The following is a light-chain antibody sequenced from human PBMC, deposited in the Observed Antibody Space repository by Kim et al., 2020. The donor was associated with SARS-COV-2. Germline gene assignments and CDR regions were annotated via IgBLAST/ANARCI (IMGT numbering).Light chain of an antibody. CDR1: QDISNY. Sequence: DIQMTQSPSSLSASVGDRVTITCQASQDISNYLNWYQQKPGKAPKLLMYDASNLETGVPSRFSGSGSGTDFTFTISSLQPEDIATYYCQQYDNFPLSFRPGTKVDIK. J-gene: IGKJ3*01. CDR2: DAS. CDR3: QQYDNFPLS. V-gene: IGKV1-33*01.